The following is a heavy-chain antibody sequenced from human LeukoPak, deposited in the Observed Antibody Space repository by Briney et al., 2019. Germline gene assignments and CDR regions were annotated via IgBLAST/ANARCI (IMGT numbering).Heavy chain of an antibody. CDR2: ISYDGSNK. Sequence: GGSLRLSCAASGFTFSSYGMHWVRQAPGKGLEWVAVISYDGSNKYYAGSVKGRFTISRDNSKNTLYLQMNSLRAEDTAVYFCAKGSSIVGERDWGQGTLVTVSS. D-gene: IGHD1-26*01. J-gene: IGHJ4*02. CDR3: AKGSSIVGERD. V-gene: IGHV3-30*18. CDR1: GFTFSSYG.